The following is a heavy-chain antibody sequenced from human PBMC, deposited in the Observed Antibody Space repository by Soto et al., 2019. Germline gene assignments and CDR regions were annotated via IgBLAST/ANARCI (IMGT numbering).Heavy chain of an antibody. Sequence: PGGSLRLSCAASGFTFSSYAMSWVRQAPGKGLEWVSAISGSGGSTYYADSVKGRFTISRDNSKNTLYLQMNSLRAEDTAVYYCAKDPVVVVPAAMLGWFDPWGQGTLVTVSS. V-gene: IGHV3-23*01. CDR1: GFTFSSYA. J-gene: IGHJ5*02. CDR2: ISGSGGST. D-gene: IGHD2-2*01. CDR3: AKDPVVVVPAAMLGWFDP.